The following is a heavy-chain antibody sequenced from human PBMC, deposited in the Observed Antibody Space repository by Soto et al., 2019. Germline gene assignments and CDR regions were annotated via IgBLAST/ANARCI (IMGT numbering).Heavy chain of an antibody. V-gene: IGHV4-4*02. J-gene: IGHJ4*02. CDR3: AKNQFAYSSGWYALPFDY. CDR1: GDSVSSNKW. Sequence: PSETLSLTCAVSGDSVSSNKWWGWVRQSPGKGLEWIADMLHSGTTSYSPSLESRVTLSIDKSKNTLYLQMNSLRAEDTAVYYCAKNQFAYSSGWYALPFDYWGQGTLVTVSS. CDR2: MLHSGTT. D-gene: IGHD6-19*01.